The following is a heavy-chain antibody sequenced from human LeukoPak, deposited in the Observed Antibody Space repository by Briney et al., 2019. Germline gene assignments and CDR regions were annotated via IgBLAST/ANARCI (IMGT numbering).Heavy chain of an antibody. CDR3: ASRKLGNDY. J-gene: IGHJ4*02. D-gene: IGHD7-27*01. V-gene: IGHV4-59*02. CDR2: IYYTGST. CDR1: GGSVSDYY. Sequence: PSETLSLTCTISGGSVSDYYWSWIRQSPGRGLEWIGYIYYTGSTTYNPSLKSRVTISADTSKNQFSLKLSSVTAADTAVYYCASRKLGNDYWGQGTLVTVSS.